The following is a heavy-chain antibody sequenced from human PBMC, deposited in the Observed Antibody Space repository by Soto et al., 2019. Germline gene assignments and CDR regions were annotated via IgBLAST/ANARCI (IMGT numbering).Heavy chain of an antibody. J-gene: IGHJ4*02. Sequence: PGGSLRLSCAASGFTFSSYAMSWVRQGPGKGLEWVSAISGSGGSTYYADSVKGRFTISRDNSKNTLYLQMNSLRAEDTAVYYCAKDPKGYSSSWYPPYWGQGTLVTVSS. CDR3: AKDPKGYSSSWYPPY. V-gene: IGHV3-23*01. CDR1: GFTFSSYA. D-gene: IGHD6-13*01. CDR2: ISGSGGST.